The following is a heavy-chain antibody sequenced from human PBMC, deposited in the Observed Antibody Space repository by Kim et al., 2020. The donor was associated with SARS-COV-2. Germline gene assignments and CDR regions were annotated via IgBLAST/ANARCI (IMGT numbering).Heavy chain of an antibody. Sequence: YADYVKGRITISSDNANNSLYLQMNSLRAGDTALYYCAKRAAVTGMFDYWGRGTLVTVSA. D-gene: IGHD4-17*01. J-gene: IGHJ4*02. CDR3: AKRAAVTGMFDY. V-gene: IGHV3-9*01.